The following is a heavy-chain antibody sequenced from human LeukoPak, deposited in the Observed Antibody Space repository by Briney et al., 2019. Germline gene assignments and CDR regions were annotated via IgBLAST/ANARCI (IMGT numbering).Heavy chain of an antibody. J-gene: IGHJ4*02. CDR1: GFTFSSYG. CDR2: IRYDGSNK. Sequence: GGSLRLSCAASGFTFSSYGMHWVRQAPGKGLEWVAVIRYDGSNKYYADSVKGRFTISRDNSKNTLYLQMNSLRAEDTAVYYCAKEIASYYGSFDYWGQGTLVTVSS. CDR3: AKEIASYYGSFDY. D-gene: IGHD3-10*01. V-gene: IGHV3-30*02.